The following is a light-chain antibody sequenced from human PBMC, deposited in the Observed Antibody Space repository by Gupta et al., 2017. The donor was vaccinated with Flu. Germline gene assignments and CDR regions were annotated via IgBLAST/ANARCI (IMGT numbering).Light chain of an antibody. CDR2: EGS. CDR3: RQSTQFPLI. J-gene: IGKJ4*01. V-gene: IGKV2D-29*01. CDR1: QSLLHSDGTTY. Sequence: DIVMTQTPLSLSVTPGQPASISCKSSQSLLHSDGTTYLYWYLQKPGQPPQLLIYEGSNRFSGVADRFRGRGSGTDFTLKISRVEGEDVGIYYCRQSTQFPLIFGGGTKVEIK.